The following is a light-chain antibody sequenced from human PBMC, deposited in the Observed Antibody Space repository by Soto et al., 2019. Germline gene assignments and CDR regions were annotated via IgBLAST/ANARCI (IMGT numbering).Light chain of an antibody. CDR3: QQYNSWPRT. J-gene: IGKJ1*01. CDR1: HSISDT. V-gene: IGKV3-15*01. CDR2: GSS. Sequence: EIVMTQSPATLSVTQGERATLSCRASHSISDTLAWYQQKPGQAPRLLIFGSSTRAPGIPARFSASGSETEFTLTITTLQSEDFAVYYCQQYNSWPRTFGQGTKV.